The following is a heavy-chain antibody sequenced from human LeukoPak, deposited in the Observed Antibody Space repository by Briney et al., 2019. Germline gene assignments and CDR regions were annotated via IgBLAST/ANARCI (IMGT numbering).Heavy chain of an antibody. V-gene: IGHV1-18*01. CDR2: ISAYNGNT. CDR1: GYTFTSYG. J-gene: IGHJ3*02. Sequence: ASVKVSCKASGYTFTSYGISWVRQAPGQGLEWMGWISAYNGNTNYAQKFQGRVTMTTDTSTSIAYMEPRSLRSDDTAVYYCARDRDADAFDIWGQGTLVTVSS. CDR3: ARDRDADAFDI.